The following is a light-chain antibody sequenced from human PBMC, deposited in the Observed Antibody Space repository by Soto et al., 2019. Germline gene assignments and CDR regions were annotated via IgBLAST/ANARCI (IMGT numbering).Light chain of an antibody. V-gene: IGLV2-8*01. CDR1: SSDVGSYNY. CDR2: EVS. CDR3: SSYAGSNNFVV. J-gene: IGLJ2*01. Sequence: QSALTQPPSASGSPGQSVTISCTGTSSDVGSYNYVSWYQQHPGQAPKLLIYEVSKRPSGVPDRLSGSKSGNTTSLTVSGLQDEDEADYYCSSYAGSNNFVVFGGGTKLTVL.